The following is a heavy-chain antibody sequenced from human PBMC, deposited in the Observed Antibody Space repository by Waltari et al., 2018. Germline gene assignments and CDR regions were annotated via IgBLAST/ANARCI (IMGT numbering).Heavy chain of an antibody. D-gene: IGHD2-8*01. CDR3: AGQQWQQRYFDY. CDR2: INHSGST. V-gene: IGHV4-34*01. Sequence: QVQLQQWGAGLLKPSATLSLTCAVYGGSFSGYYCSCIRQPPGKGLEWIGEINHSGSTNYNPSLKSRVTISVDTSKNQLSLKLSSVTAADTAVYYCAGQQWQQRYFDYWGQGTLVTVSS. J-gene: IGHJ4*02. CDR1: GGSFSGYY.